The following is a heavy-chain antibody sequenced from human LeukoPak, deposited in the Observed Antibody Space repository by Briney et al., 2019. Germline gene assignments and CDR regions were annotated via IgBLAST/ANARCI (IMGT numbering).Heavy chain of an antibody. J-gene: IGHJ6*03. V-gene: IGHV3-21*01. CDR2: ISSSSSYI. Sequence: GGSLRLSCAASGFTFSSYSMNWVRQAPGKGLEWVSSISSSSSYIHYADSVKGRFTISRDNAKNSLYLQMSSLRAEDTAVYYCASQTVTTTYYYYYMDVWGKGTTVTVSS. D-gene: IGHD4-11*01. CDR3: ASQTVTTTYYYYYMDV. CDR1: GFTFSSYS.